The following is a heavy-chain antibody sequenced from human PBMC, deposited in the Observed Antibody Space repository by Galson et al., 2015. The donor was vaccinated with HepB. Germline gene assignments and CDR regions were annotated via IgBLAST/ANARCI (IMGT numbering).Heavy chain of an antibody. CDR1: GYSFSNYG. CDR2: SSGYDGST. V-gene: IGHV1-18*01. J-gene: IGHJ6*02. D-gene: IGHD1-7*01. Sequence: SVKVSCKASGYSFSNYGLSWIRQAPGPGLEWLGWSSGYDGSTNYAQKFQGRVTMTADASTGTAYLELRNLRSDDTAVYYCARDSRLELRLNNYFSYGMDVWGQGSAVTVSS. CDR3: ARDSRLELRLNNYFSYGMDV.